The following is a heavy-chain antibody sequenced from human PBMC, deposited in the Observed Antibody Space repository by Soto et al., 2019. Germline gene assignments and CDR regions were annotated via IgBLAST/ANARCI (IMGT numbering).Heavy chain of an antibody. J-gene: IGHJ5*02. CDR1: GYTFTTHY. CDR2: INPSGGLT. V-gene: IGHV1-46*01. Sequence: QVQLVQSGTEVKKPGASVNVSCKASGYTFTTHYMHWVRQAPGQGLDGMGIINPSGGLTTYALKFQGRVTMASDTSTNTVYVELSSLRSEDTAIYFCARAGESYGSGTFSSHLRYGINSWGPGNLVTCSS. D-gene: IGHD3-10*01. CDR3: ARAGESYGSGTFSSHLRYGINS.